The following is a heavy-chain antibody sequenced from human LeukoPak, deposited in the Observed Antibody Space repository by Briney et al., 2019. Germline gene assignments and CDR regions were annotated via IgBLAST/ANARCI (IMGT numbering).Heavy chain of an antibody. Sequence: SETLSLTCTVSGDSINNYYWNWIRQPPGKGLEWIGYIFSSGSTDYNPSLKSRVTISVDTSRNLFSLSLTSVTAADTAVYYCGRHFGGASGSYYTDYWGQGTLVTVSS. CDR1: GDSINNYY. CDR2: IFSSGST. J-gene: IGHJ4*02. V-gene: IGHV4-59*08. CDR3: GRHFGGASGSYYTDY. D-gene: IGHD3-10*01.